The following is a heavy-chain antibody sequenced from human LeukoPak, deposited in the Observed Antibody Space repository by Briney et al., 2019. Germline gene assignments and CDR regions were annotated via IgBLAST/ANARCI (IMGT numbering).Heavy chain of an antibody. CDR3: ARLALQEVGATQTYYLDY. CDR1: GGSISSYY. J-gene: IGHJ4*02. D-gene: IGHD1-26*01. V-gene: IGHV4-4*07. Sequence: SETLSLTCTVSGGSISSYYWSWIRQPAGKGLEWIGRIHTSGSTNYNPSLKSRVTMSVDTSKNQCSLKLSSVTAADTAVYYCARLALQEVGATQTYYLDYWGQGTLVTVSS. CDR2: IHTSGST.